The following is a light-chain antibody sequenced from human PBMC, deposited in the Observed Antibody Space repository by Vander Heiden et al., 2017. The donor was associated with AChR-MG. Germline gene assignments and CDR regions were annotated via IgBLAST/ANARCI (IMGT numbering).Light chain of an antibody. J-gene: IGLJ2*01. Sequence: QSVLTPPPSVSQAPGQRVTSSCTGSSGNIGAGYEVQWYQQLPGTAPKLRIYGNSNRPSGGTDRFSGSKSGTSATLASTGRQAEDEADDNCQAYDSSLSAVVVGGGTKLTVL. CDR1: SGNIGAGYE. CDR2: GNS. V-gene: IGLV1-40*01. CDR3: QAYDSSLSAVV.